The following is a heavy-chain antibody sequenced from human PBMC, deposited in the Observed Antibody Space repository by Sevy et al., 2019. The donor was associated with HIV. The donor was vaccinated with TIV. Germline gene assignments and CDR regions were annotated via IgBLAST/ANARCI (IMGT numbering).Heavy chain of an antibody. J-gene: IGHJ4*02. Sequence: SETLSLTCTXSXXXXXXGYYWGXXRQSPGXXLEGIGXXXLXGSTYYNPSLKSRVTISPDSSKNQFSLKLNSVTAADTAVXFXVRLXXAVXYXXXXWGQGTLVTVSS. CDR1: XXXXXXGYY. V-gene: IGHV4-38-2*02. CDR2: XXLXGST. D-gene: IGHD2-15*01. CDR3: VRLXXAVXYXXXX.